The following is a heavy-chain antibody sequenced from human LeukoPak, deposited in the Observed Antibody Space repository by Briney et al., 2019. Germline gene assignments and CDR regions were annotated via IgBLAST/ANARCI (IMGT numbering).Heavy chain of an antibody. D-gene: IGHD3-22*01. Sequence: ASVKVSCKASGYTFTSYGISWVRRAPGQGLEWMGWISAYNGNTNYAQKLQGRVTMTTDTSTSTAYMELRSLRSDDTAVYYCVRDRFYYDSSGYYWQPFDYWGQGTLVTVSS. CDR1: GYTFTSYG. J-gene: IGHJ4*02. V-gene: IGHV1-18*01. CDR3: VRDRFYYDSSGYYWQPFDY. CDR2: ISAYNGNT.